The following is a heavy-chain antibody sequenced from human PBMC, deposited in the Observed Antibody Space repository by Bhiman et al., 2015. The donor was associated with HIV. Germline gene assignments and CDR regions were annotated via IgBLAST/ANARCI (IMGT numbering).Heavy chain of an antibody. Sequence: EVQLVESGGGLVQPGGSLRLSCAASGFTLSNYWMSWVRQAPGKGLEWVANIKQDGSEKYYVDSVKGRFTISRDNAKNSLYLQMKSLRAEDTAVYYCARDPNSGNYPWGQGTMVTVSS. V-gene: IGHV3-7*01. D-gene: IGHD1-26*01. J-gene: IGHJ3*01. CDR1: GFTLSNYW. CDR3: ARDPNSGNYP. CDR2: IKQDGSEK.